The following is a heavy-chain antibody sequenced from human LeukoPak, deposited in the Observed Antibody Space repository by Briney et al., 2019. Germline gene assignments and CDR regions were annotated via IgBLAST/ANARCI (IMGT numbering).Heavy chain of an antibody. V-gene: IGHV3-33*01. J-gene: IGHJ6*03. Sequence: SLRLSCTATGFTFASYGMHWVRQAPGKGLQGVAVIRYDGDNKYYVDSVKGRFSISRDNSKNTLYLQMNSLRAEDTAVYYCARTAGDYYYMDVWGQGTTVTVSS. CDR3: ARTAGDYYYMDV. CDR1: GFTFASYG. CDR2: IRYDGDNK.